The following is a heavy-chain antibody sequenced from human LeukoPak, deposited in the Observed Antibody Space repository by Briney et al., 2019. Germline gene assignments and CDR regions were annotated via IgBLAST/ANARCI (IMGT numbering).Heavy chain of an antibody. CDR1: GFTFSSYS. D-gene: IGHD4-23*01. J-gene: IGHJ3*02. Sequence: GGSLRLSCAAYGFTFSSYSMNWVRQAPGKGLEWVSYISSSSSTIYYADSVKGRFTISRENAKNSLYLQMNSLRAGDTAVYYCARGGNFDAFDIWGQGTMVTVSS. CDR2: ISSSSSTI. CDR3: ARGGNFDAFDI. V-gene: IGHV3-48*01.